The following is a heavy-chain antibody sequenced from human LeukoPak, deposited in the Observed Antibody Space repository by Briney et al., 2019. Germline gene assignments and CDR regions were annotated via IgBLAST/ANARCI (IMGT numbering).Heavy chain of an antibody. D-gene: IGHD3-22*01. Sequence: GASVKVSCKASGYTFTSYDINWVRQAPGQGLEWMGRIIPLFRSADYAQKFQGRATLTTDESMTTAYMELSSLRSEDTAVYYCARIRGRGYYYDSSAYDAAFDIWGQGTKVTVSS. CDR3: ARIRGRGYYYDSSAYDAAFDI. CDR2: IIPLFRSA. J-gene: IGHJ3*02. V-gene: IGHV1-69*05. CDR1: GYTFTSYD.